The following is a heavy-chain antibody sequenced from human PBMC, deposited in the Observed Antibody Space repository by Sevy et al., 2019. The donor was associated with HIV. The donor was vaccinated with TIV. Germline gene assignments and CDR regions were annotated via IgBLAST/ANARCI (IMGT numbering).Heavy chain of an antibody. Sequence: GGSLRLSCAASGFTFSSYAMHWVRQAPGKGLEWVAVISYDGSNKYHADSVKGRFTISRDNSKNTLYLQMNSLRAEDTDVHYCARDRHSSGWEYSYYGMDVWGQGTTVTVSS. V-gene: IGHV3-30-3*01. J-gene: IGHJ6*02. CDR1: GFTFSSYA. D-gene: IGHD6-19*01. CDR3: ARDRHSSGWEYSYYGMDV. CDR2: ISYDGSNK.